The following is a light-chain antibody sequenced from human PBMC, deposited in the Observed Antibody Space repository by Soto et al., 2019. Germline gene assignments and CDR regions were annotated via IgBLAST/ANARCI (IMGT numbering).Light chain of an antibody. Sequence: QYALTQPRSVSGSPGQSVTISCTGTSSDVGGYNYVSWYQQHPGKAPKFMIYDVSERPSGVPDRFSGSKSGNTASLTISGLQAEDEADYYCCSYAGSYTLVFGGGTKVTVL. CDR3: CSYAGSYTLV. V-gene: IGLV2-11*01. CDR2: DVS. J-gene: IGLJ2*01. CDR1: SSDVGGYNY.